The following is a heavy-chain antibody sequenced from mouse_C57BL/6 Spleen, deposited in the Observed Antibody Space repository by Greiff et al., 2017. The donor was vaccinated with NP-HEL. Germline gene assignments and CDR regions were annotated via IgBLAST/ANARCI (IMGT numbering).Heavy chain of an antibody. CDR2: ISYDGCN. CDR1: GYPFTSCCF. V-gene: IGHV3-6*01. CDR3: ARENYGTDD. Sequence: EVKLVESGPGLVKPSKSLSLTCSVSGYPFTSCCFWNWIRPFQGNKLEWMGNISYDGCNNYNPSLKNQISITRDTSKIQFYLKLNSVTTEDTATYYCARENYGTDDWGKGTTLTVSS. D-gene: IGHD2-1*01. J-gene: IGHJ2*01.